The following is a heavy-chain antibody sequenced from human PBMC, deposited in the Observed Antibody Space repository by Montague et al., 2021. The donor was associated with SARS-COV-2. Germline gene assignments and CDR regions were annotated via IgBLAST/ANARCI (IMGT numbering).Heavy chain of an antibody. CDR3: ARQHPLIVISGVADS. V-gene: IGHV3-21*01. Sequence: SLRLSCAASGFTFVSYTMNWFRQAPGKGLEWVSSISGSSVHIYYADSLRGRFTISRDNAKNSLYLQMYTLSADDTAVYYCARQHPLIVISGVADSWGQGTLVAVSS. J-gene: IGHJ5*01. D-gene: IGHD3-3*01. CDR1: GFTFVSYT. CDR2: ISGSSVHI.